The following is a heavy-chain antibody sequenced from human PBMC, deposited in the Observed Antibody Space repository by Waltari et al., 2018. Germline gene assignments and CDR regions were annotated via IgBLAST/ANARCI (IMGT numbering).Heavy chain of an antibody. CDR2: IYSGGST. J-gene: IGHJ4*02. Sequence: EVQLVESGGGLIQPGGSLRLSCAASGFTVSSNYMSWVRQAPGKGLEWVSVIYSGGSTYYADSVKSRFTISRDNSKNTLYLQMNSLRAEDTAVYYCASFFSSGYFGYFDYWGQGTLVTVSS. CDR1: GFTVSSNY. V-gene: IGHV3-53*01. CDR3: ASFFSSGYFGYFDY. D-gene: IGHD3-22*01.